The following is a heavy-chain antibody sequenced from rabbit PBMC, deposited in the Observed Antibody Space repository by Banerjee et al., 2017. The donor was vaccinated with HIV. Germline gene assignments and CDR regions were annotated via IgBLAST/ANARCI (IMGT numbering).Heavy chain of an antibody. Sequence: QEQLVESGGDLVKPEGSLTLTCTASGFSFSNGYVMCWVRQAPGKGLEWIACINTISGDTVYATWAKGRFTISKTSSTTVTLQMTSLTAADTATYFCARYISGSGYYGLWGPGTLVTVS. CDR1: GFSFSNGYV. J-gene: IGHJ4*01. V-gene: IGHV1S45*01. CDR3: ARYISGSGYYGL. D-gene: IGHD1-1*01. CDR2: INTISGDT.